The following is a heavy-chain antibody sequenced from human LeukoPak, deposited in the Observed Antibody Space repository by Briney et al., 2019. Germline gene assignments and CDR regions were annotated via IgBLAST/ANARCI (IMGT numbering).Heavy chain of an antibody. J-gene: IGHJ6*02. CDR3: AKETTVTTSRYHYGMDV. D-gene: IGHD4-17*01. Sequence: PGGSLRLSCAASGLTFSSYGMHWVRQAPGKGLEWVAVISYDGSNKYQADSVKGRFATSRDNSKNTLYLQMNSLRVEDTAVYYCAKETTVTTSRYHYGMDVWGQGTTVTVSS. CDR2: ISYDGSNK. CDR1: GLTFSSYG. V-gene: IGHV3-30*18.